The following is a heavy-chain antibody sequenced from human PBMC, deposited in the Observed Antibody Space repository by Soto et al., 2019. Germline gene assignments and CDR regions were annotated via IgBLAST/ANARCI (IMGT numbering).Heavy chain of an antibody. D-gene: IGHD2-21*02. CDR2: ISGSGGST. J-gene: IGHJ6*02. CDR1: GFTFSSYA. Sequence: LRLSCAASGFTFSSYAMSWVRQAPGKGLEWVSAISGSGGSTYYADSVKGRFTISRDNSKNTLYLQMNSLRAEDTAVYYCAKDLAYCCGDCYSYLYYYYYGMDVWGQGTTVTVSS. V-gene: IGHV3-23*01. CDR3: AKDLAYCCGDCYSYLYYYYYGMDV.